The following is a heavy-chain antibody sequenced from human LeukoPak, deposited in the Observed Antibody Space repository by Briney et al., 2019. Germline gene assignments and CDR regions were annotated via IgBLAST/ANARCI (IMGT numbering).Heavy chain of an antibody. J-gene: IGHJ3*02. CDR1: GGSISSGGYY. D-gene: IGHD2-8*01. V-gene: IGHV4-31*03. CDR2: IYYSGST. Sequence: SETLSLTCTVSGGSISSGGYYWSWIRQHPGKGLEWIGYIYYSGSTYYNPSLKSRVTISVDTSKNQFSLKLSSVTAADTAVYYCARGYCTNGVCYRDAFDIWGQGTMVTVSS. CDR3: ARGYCTNGVCYRDAFDI.